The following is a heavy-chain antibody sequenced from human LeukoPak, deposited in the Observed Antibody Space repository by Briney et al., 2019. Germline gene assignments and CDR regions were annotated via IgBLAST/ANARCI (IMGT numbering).Heavy chain of an antibody. V-gene: IGHV1-18*01. D-gene: IGHD6-19*01. CDR2: INAHDGKR. CDR1: GYTFTNFG. CDR3: ARRSTLYSSGWFYFDY. Sequence: ASVKVSCKASGYTFTNFGISWVRQAPGQGLEWMGWINAHDGKRNYALKHEDRVIMTTDTSTSTVYMELRGLRSDDTAVYYCARRSTLYSSGWFYFDYWGQGPWSPSPQ. J-gene: IGHJ4*02.